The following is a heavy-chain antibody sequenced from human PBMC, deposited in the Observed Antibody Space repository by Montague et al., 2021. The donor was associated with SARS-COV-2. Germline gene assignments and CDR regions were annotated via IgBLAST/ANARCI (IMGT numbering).Heavy chain of an antibody. CDR2: IYYSGST. Sequence: SETLSLTCTVSGGSISSYYWSRIRQPPGKGLEWIGYIYYSGSTNYNPSLKSRVTISVDTSKNQFSLKLSSVTAADTAVYYCARGGYFYDILTGYYNDYYYMDVWGKGTTVTVSS. CDR3: ARGGYFYDILTGYYNDYYYMDV. CDR1: GGSISSYY. J-gene: IGHJ6*03. D-gene: IGHD3-9*01. V-gene: IGHV4-59*08.